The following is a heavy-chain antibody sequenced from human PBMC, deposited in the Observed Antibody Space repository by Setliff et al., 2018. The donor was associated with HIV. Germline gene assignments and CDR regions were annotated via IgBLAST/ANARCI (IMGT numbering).Heavy chain of an antibody. Sequence: ASVKVSCKASGYTFSNYGINWVRQAPGQGLEWMGWINPNSGGTNYAQKFQGRVTMTRDTSISTAYMELSRLRSDDTAVYYCARSARDCSGGSCYLPFFYYYGMDVWGQGTTVTVSS. CDR2: INPNSGGT. CDR1: GYTFSNYG. CDR3: ARSARDCSGGSCYLPFFYYYGMDV. D-gene: IGHD2-15*01. V-gene: IGHV1-2*02. J-gene: IGHJ6*02.